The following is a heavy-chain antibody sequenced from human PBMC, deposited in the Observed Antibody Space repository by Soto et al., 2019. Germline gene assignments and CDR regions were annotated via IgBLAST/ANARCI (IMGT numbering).Heavy chain of an antibody. CDR2: ISMSGSYK. D-gene: IGHD2-8*01. J-gene: IGHJ4*02. CDR1: DFSLSGSY. Sequence: VQLVESGGALVKPGGSLRLSCVGSDFSLSGSYTSWVRQAPGKGLEWLSFISMSGSYKTYAASVEGRFTISRDNVKNILYLQMDSLRAEDTAVYYCASRGHCSNGQCHPFDSWGQGTQVTVSS. CDR3: ASRGHCSNGQCHPFDS. V-gene: IGHV3-11*06.